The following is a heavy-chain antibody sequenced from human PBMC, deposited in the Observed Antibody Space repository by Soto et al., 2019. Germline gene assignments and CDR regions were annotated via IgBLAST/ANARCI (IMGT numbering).Heavy chain of an antibody. CDR2: ITSSGGAV. Sequence: VQLVESGGGLVQRGGSLRLSCAASGFSFSNYEMNWVRQAPGKGLEWISYITSSGGAVFYADSVKGRFTISRDNAKDSLFLQMNSLRVEDTAVYYCARGDCSSTCYIGYWGQGARVTVSS. J-gene: IGHJ4*02. CDR3: ARGDCSSTCYIGY. V-gene: IGHV3-48*03. D-gene: IGHD2-2*02. CDR1: GFSFSNYE.